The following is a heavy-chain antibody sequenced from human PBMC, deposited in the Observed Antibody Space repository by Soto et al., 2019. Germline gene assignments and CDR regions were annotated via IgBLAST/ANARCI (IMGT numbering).Heavy chain of an antibody. CDR2: IYYSGST. CDR3: ARDLPSAPDDYGGNSLEAAYGMDV. J-gene: IGHJ6*02. Sequence: SETLSLTCTVSGGSISSYYWSWIRQPPGKGLEWIGYIYYSGSTNYNPSLKSRVTISVDTSKNQFSLKLSSVTAADTAVYYCARDLPSAPDDYGGNSLEAAYGMDVWGQGTTVTVSS. D-gene: IGHD4-17*01. CDR1: GGSISSYY. V-gene: IGHV4-59*01.